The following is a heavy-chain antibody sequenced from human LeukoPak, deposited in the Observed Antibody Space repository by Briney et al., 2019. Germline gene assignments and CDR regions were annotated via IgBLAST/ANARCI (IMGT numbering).Heavy chain of an antibody. V-gene: IGHV5-51*01. Sequence: GESLKISCKGSGYSFTSYWIGWVRQMPGKGLEWMGIIYPGDSDTRYNPSFQGQVTISADKSISTAYLQWSSLKASDTAMYYCARGHCSSTSCYWANWFDPWGQGTLVTVSS. CDR2: IYPGDSDT. CDR1: GYSFTSYW. CDR3: ARGHCSSTSCYWANWFDP. J-gene: IGHJ5*02. D-gene: IGHD2-2*01.